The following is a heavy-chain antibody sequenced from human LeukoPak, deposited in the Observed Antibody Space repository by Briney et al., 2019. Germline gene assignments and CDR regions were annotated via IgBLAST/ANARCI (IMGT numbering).Heavy chain of an antibody. CDR3: ARLGYCSSTSCLDY. D-gene: IGHD2-2*01. CDR2: IYTSGST. V-gene: IGHV4-4*07. J-gene: IGHJ4*02. CDR1: GGSISSYY. Sequence: SETLSLTCTVSGGSISSYYWSWIRQPAGKGLEWIGRIYTSGSTNYNPSLKSRVSMSVDTSKNQFSLKLSSVTAADTAVYFCARLGYCSSTSCLDYWGQGTLVTVSS.